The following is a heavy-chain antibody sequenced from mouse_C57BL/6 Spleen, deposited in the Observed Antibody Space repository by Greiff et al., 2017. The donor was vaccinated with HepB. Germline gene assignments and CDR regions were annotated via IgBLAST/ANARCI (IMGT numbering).Heavy chain of an antibody. V-gene: IGHV1-82*01. CDR1: GYAFSSSW. CDR3: ARLDYDYEFDY. D-gene: IGHD2-4*01. CDR2: IYPGDGDT. Sequence: QVQLQQSGPELVKPGASVKISCKASGYAFSSSWMNWVKQRPGKGLEWIGRIYPGDGDTNYNGKFKGKATLTADKSSSTAYMQLSSLTSEDSAVYFCARLDYDYEFDYWGQGTTLTVSS. J-gene: IGHJ2*01.